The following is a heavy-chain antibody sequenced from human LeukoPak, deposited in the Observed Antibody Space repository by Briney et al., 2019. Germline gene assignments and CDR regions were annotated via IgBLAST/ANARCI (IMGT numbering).Heavy chain of an antibody. CDR2: IYYSGST. V-gene: IGHV4-39*07. CDR3: ARDPFSSAATNWFDP. J-gene: IGHJ5*02. D-gene: IGHD6-13*01. CDR1: GGSISSSSYY. Sequence: PSETLSLTCTVSGGSISSSSYYWGWIRQPPGKGLEWIGSIYYSGSTYYNPSLKSRVTISVDTSKNQFSLKLSSVTAADRAVYYCARDPFSSAATNWFDPWGQGTLVTVSS.